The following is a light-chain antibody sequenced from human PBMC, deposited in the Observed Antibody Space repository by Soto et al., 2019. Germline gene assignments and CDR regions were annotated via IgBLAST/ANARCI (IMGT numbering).Light chain of an antibody. CDR2: DVS. Sequence: QSALTQPASVSGSPGQSITISCTGTSSDVGGYNYVSWYQHHPGNAPKLMIYDVSNRPSGVSNRFSGSKSGNTASRTISGLQPEDEADYYCSSYTTSNTRQIVFGTGTKLTVL. CDR3: SSYTTSNTRQIV. CDR1: SSDVGGYNY. V-gene: IGLV2-14*03. J-gene: IGLJ1*01.